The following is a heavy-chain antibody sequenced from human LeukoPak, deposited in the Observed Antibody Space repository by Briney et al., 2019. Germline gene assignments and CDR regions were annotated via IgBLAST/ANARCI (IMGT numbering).Heavy chain of an antibody. J-gene: IGHJ4*02. V-gene: IGHV4-34*04. Sequence: PSETLSLTCAVYGGSISGYYWSWIRQPPGKGLEWVGEIHYTGGTSHNPSLKSRATISIDTSKNQLSLKLSSVTAADTAVYYCARGNILSGYCFDFWGQGALVTVSS. CDR3: ARGNILSGYCFDF. CDR1: GGSISGYY. CDR2: IHYTGGT. D-gene: IGHD3-9*01.